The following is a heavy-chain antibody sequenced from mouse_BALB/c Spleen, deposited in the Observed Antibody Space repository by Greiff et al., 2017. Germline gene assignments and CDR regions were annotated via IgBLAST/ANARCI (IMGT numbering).Heavy chain of an antibody. D-gene: IGHD6-2*01. J-gene: IGHJ4*01. V-gene: IGHV1-7*01. CDR1: GYTFTSYW. CDR3: AISLPISLYAMDY. CDR2: INPSTGYT. Sequence: VQLQQSGAELAKPGASVKMSCKASGYTFTSYWMHWVKQRPGQGLEWIGYINPSTGYTEYNQKFKDKATLTADKSSSTAYMQLSSLTSEDSAVYYCAISLPISLYAMDYWGQGTSVTVSS.